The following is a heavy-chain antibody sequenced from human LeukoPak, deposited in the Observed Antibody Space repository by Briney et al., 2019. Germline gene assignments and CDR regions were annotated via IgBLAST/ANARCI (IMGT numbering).Heavy chain of an antibody. V-gene: IGHV3-7*05. J-gene: IGHJ4*02. CDR2: IKQDGREK. CDR3: ARYSGSWDFFDY. Sequence: PGGPLRLSCAASGFTFSSYWMSWVRQAPGKGLEWVANIKQDGREKFYVDSVKGRFTISRDNAENSLYLQMNSLRVEDTAVYYCARYSGSWDFFDYWGQGNLVTVSS. D-gene: IGHD6-13*01. CDR1: GFTFSSYW.